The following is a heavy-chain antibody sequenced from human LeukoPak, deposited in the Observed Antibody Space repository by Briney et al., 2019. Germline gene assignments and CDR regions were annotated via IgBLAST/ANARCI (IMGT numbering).Heavy chain of an antibody. J-gene: IGHJ4*02. D-gene: IGHD3-16*02. CDR1: AFTFSSHW. Sequence: PGGSLRLSCEASAFTFSSHWMHWVRQAPGKGLVWVSRIHSDGSSTAYADSVKGRFTISRDNANNTLYLQMGSLRPDDMAVYYCTRGPGYDYVWGSYRADYWGQGILVTVSS. CDR2: IHSDGSST. CDR3: TRGPGYDYVWGSYRADY. V-gene: IGHV3-74*01.